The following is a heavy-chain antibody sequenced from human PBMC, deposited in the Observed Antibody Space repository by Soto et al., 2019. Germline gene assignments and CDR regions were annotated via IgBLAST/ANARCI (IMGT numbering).Heavy chain of an antibody. V-gene: IGHV4-59*01. Sequence: SETLSLTCTVSGGSISRYYWSWIRQPPGKGLEWIGYIYYSGSTNYNPSLKSRVTISVDTSKNQFSLKLTSVTAADTAVYYCARSSGWEPNYFDYWGQGTLVTVSS. J-gene: IGHJ4*02. CDR2: IYYSGST. CDR1: GGSISRYY. D-gene: IGHD1-26*01. CDR3: ARSSGWEPNYFDY.